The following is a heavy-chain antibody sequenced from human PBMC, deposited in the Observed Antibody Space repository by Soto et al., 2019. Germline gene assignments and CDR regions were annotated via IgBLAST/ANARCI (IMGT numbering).Heavy chain of an antibody. CDR2: IYYSGNT. J-gene: IGHJ4*02. CDR1: GGSISSSSYC. D-gene: IGHD4-17*01. Sequence: SETLSLTCTVSGGSISSSSYCWGWIRQPPGKGLEWIGSIYYSGNTYYNPSLKSRVTISVDTSKNQFSLTLSSVTAADTAVYYCLKYGDYRYYFDYWGQGTLVTVSS. V-gene: IGHV4-39*01. CDR3: LKYGDYRYYFDY.